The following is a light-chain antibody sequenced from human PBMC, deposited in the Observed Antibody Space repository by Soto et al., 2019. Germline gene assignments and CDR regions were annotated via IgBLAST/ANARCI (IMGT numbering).Light chain of an antibody. CDR1: SSNIGAGYD. V-gene: IGLV1-40*01. Sequence: SVLAQTPSVSGAPGQRVTISCTGRSSNIGAGYDVHWYQHLPGTAPKLLIYGTTNRPSGVPDRFSGSKSGISASLAITGLQAEDEADYYCCSSAPESTYVFGTGTKVTVL. CDR2: GTT. CDR3: CSSAPESTYV. J-gene: IGLJ1*01.